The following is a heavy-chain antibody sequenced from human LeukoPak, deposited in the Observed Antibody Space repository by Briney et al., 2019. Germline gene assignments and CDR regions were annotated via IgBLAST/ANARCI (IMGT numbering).Heavy chain of an antibody. Sequence: SVKVSCKASGGTFSSYTISWVRQAPGQGLEWMGRIIPILCIANYAQKFQGRVTITADKSTSTAYMELSSLRSEDTAVYYCARDGPGYAFDIWGQGTMVTVSS. D-gene: IGHD3-10*01. CDR1: GGTFSSYT. J-gene: IGHJ3*02. CDR3: ARDGPGYAFDI. V-gene: IGHV1-69*04. CDR2: IIPILCIA.